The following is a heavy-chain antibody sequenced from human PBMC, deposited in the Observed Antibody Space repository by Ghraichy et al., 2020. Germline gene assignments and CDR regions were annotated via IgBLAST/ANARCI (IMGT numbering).Heavy chain of an antibody. J-gene: IGHJ5*02. Sequence: ASVKVSCKASGYTFTSYGISWVRQAPGQGLEWMGWISAYNGNTNYAQKLQGRVTMTTDTSTSTAYMELRSLRSDDTAVYYCAREMQLKLAPTTYWFDPWGQGTLVTVSS. CDR2: ISAYNGNT. CDR3: AREMQLKLAPTTYWFDP. CDR1: GYTFTSYG. V-gene: IGHV1-18*01. D-gene: IGHD6-13*01.